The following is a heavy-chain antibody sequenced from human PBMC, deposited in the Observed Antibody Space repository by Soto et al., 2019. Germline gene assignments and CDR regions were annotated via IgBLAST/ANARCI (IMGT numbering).Heavy chain of an antibody. V-gene: IGHV1-18*01. Sequence: QVQLVQSGAEVKKPGASVKVSCKASGYTFTSYGLSWVRQAPGQGLEWMGWISAYNGNTKYAQKRHGRVTMTTETPTISAYMERRSLRSDDTAVYYCARDLSVAAVDYWGQGTLVTVSS. CDR1: GYTFTSYG. D-gene: IGHD1-26*01. J-gene: IGHJ4*02. CDR3: ARDLSVAAVDY. CDR2: ISAYNGNT.